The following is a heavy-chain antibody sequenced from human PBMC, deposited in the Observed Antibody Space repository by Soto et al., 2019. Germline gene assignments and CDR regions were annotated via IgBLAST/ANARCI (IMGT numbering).Heavy chain of an antibody. CDR1: GFTFDDYT. CDR3: ARNSGDSTGWYDY. D-gene: IGHD6-19*01. Sequence: EVQLVDSGGGVVRPGGSLRLSCSASGFTFDDYTMTWVRHVQGKGLEWVAVINWNGDTTTYVDSVRGRFTISRDNAKNSLYQQMNSLRSEDTCFYYCARNSGDSTGWYDYWGQGTLVTVSS. J-gene: IGHJ4*02. V-gene: IGHV3-20*04. CDR2: INWNGDTT.